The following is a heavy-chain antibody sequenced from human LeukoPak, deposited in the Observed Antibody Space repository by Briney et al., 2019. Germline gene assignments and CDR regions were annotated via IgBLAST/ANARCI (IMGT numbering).Heavy chain of an antibody. CDR3: ARVLSVREIVVGTFDY. D-gene: IGHD3-22*01. Sequence: PSQTLSLTCTVSGGSISSGDYYWSWIRQPPGKGLEWIGYIYYSGSTYYNPSLKSRVTISVDTSKNQFSLKLSSVTAADTAVYYCARVLSVREIVVGTFDYWGQGTLVTVSS. CDR2: IYYSGST. J-gene: IGHJ4*02. CDR1: GGSISSGDYY. V-gene: IGHV4-30-4*01.